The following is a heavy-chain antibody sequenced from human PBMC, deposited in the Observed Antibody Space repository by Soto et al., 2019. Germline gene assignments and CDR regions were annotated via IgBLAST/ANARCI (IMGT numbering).Heavy chain of an antibody. J-gene: IGHJ6*02. V-gene: IGHV1-2*02. Sequence: ASVKVSCKTSRYIFTGYYMHWVRQAPGQGLEWMGWINPNSGDTNYAQRCKGRVSMTSDTSINTAYLELSRLRPGDTAVFFCARSHSAYHYNAMDAWGQGTTVTVSS. CDR1: RYIFTGYY. CDR2: INPNSGDT. CDR3: ARSHSAYHYNAMDA.